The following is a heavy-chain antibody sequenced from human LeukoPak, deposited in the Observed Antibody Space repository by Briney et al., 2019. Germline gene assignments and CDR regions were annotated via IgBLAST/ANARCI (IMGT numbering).Heavy chain of an antibody. V-gene: IGHV3-48*02. Sequence: GGSLRLSCAASGFTFNTYSMNWLRQAPGKGLEWISYISSSSSAIYYADSVKGRFTISRDNAKNSLYLQMNSLRDEDTAVYYCARLTRRSGNYFDYWGQGTLVTVSS. J-gene: IGHJ4*02. CDR3: ARLTRRSGNYFDY. D-gene: IGHD1-1*01. CDR2: ISSSSSAI. CDR1: GFTFNTYS.